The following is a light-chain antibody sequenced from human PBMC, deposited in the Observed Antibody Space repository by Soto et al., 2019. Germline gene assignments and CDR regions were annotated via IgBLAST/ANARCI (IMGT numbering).Light chain of an antibody. CDR2: GAS. V-gene: IGKV3-20*01. CDR3: QQYGTSFWT. J-gene: IGKJ1*01. CDR1: QSASSNY. Sequence: DIVLTQSPGTLSLSPGERATLSCRTSQSASSNYLAWYQQKPGQAPRLLIYGASTRATGIPDRFSGSGSGADFTLTISRLEPEDFAVYYCQQYGTSFWTFGQGTKVEIK.